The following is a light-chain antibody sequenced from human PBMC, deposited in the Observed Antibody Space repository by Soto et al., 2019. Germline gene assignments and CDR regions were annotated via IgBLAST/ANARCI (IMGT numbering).Light chain of an antibody. CDR1: TGAVTSGYY. V-gene: IGLV7-43*01. Sequence: QAVVTQEPSLTVSPGGTVTLTCASSTGAVTSGYYPNWFQQKPGQAPRELIYSTTNKHSWTPARFSGSLLGVKAALTLSGVQLGEEAEYYHLLPQGGAGVFVGGYKVTV. CDR2: STT. J-gene: IGLJ3*02. CDR3: LLPQGGAGV.